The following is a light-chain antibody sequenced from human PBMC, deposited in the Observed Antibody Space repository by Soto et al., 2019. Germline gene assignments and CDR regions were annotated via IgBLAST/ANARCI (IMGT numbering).Light chain of an antibody. V-gene: IGLV9-49*01. CDR3: GADHGSGSNFVVV. CDR2: VGTGGSVG. Sequence: QLVLTQPPSASASLGASVTLTCTLSSGYSNYKVDWYQQRPGKGPRFVMRVGTGGSVGSKGDGIPDRFSVLGSGLNRYLTIKNIQEEDESDYHCGADHGSGSNFVVVFGGGTQLTVL. CDR1: SGYSNYK. J-gene: IGLJ2*01.